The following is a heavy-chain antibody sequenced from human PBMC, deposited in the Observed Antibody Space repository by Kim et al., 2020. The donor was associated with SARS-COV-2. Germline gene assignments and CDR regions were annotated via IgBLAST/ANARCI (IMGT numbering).Heavy chain of an antibody. V-gene: IGHV4-39*01. D-gene: IGHD2-2*01. J-gene: IGHJ3*02. CDR2: IYYSGST. CDR1: GGSISSSSYY. Sequence: SETLSLTCTVSGGSISSSSYYWGWIRQPPGKGLEWIGSIYYSGSTYYNPSLKSRVTISVDTSKNQFSLKLSSVTAADTAVYYCARHSVVVPAAIYAFDIWGQGTMVTVSS. CDR3: ARHSVVVPAAIYAFDI.